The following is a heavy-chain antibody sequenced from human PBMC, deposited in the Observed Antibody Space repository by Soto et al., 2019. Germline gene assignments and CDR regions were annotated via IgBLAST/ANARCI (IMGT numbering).Heavy chain of an antibody. V-gene: IGHV1-69*13. CDR1: GGTFSSYA. Sequence: GASVEVSCKASGGTFSSYAISWVRQAPGQGLEWMGGIIPIFGTANYAQKFQGRVTITADESTSTAYMELSSLRSEDTAVYYCARNLTKGGSGHYSVPNWCDPWGQGTLVTV. CDR3: ARNLTKGGSGHYSVPNWCDP. CDR2: IIPIFGTA. J-gene: IGHJ5*02. D-gene: IGHD3-22*01.